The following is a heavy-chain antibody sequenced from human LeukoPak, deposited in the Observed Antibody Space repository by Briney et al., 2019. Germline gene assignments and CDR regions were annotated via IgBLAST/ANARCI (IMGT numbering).Heavy chain of an antibody. D-gene: IGHD3-3*01. CDR3: ATHDGTIFGVLTLDP. CDR1: GGSISSSNYY. V-gene: IGHV4-39*01. J-gene: IGHJ5*02. Sequence: SVSLSLTCTVTGGSISSSNYYWGWVRQPPRRWLEWDGCLYYSGSTYYNPSLRSRVTISLDTSKNQFSLKLSSVTTADTAVYYCATHDGTIFGVLTLDPWGQGTLVTVSS. CDR2: LYYSGST.